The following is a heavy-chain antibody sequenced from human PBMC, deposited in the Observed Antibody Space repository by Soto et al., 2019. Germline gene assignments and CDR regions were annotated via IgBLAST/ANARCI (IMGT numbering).Heavy chain of an antibody. CDR2: ISVNDGAT. J-gene: IGHJ4*02. Sequence: GGSLRLSCAVSGCIFRNNGVSWVRQAPGKGLEWVSSISVNDGATYYADSVKARFTISRDNSKDTLYLQMNNLRTDDTALYYCAKGGVIATFGGVVVPYYFDSWGQGTPVTVSS. V-gene: IGHV3-23*01. CDR3: AKGGVIATFGGVVVPYYFDS. D-gene: IGHD3-16*02. CDR1: GCIFRNNG.